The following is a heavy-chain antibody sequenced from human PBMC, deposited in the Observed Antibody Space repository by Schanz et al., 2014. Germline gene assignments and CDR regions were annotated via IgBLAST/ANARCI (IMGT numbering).Heavy chain of an antibody. Sequence: QVHLVQSGSELKKPGASVKVSCRASGYTLTDFALNWVRQAPGQGLEWMGWINTNTGNPTYAQGFGGRFVFSLDTSVTTAYLQINSLEADDTAVDYCTRDDWRSSYRFDSWGQGTLVTVSS. CDR2: INTNTGNP. V-gene: IGHV7-4-1*02. CDR3: TRDDWRSSYRFDS. D-gene: IGHD6-13*01. J-gene: IGHJ4*02. CDR1: GYTLTDFA.